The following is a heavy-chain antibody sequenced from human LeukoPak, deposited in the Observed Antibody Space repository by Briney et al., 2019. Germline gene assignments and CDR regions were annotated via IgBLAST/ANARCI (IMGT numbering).Heavy chain of an antibody. V-gene: IGHV4-4*09. D-gene: IGHD2-21*01. CDR3: ATSNHAKIAPLDH. Sequence: SETLSLTCTVSGVSMSAYQWSWVRQSPEKGLEWIGCINTKGETSYNPSLKSRVTTSVDTSKSQFSLRLTSVTAADTAVYPCATSNHAKIAPLDHWGQGAPVTVSS. CDR1: GVSMSAYQ. J-gene: IGHJ4*02. CDR2: INTKGET.